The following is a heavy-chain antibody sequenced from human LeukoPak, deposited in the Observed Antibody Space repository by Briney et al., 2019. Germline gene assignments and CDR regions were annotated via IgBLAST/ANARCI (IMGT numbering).Heavy chain of an antibody. CDR3: ARGRTRYDSSGYPPRFDP. Sequence: PSETLSLTCTVSGGSISSYYWSWIRQPPGKGLEWIGEINHSGSTNYNPSLKSRVTISVDTSKNQFSLKLSSVTAADTAVYYCARGRTRYDSSGYPPRFDPWGQGTLVTVSS. CDR2: INHSGST. CDR1: GGSISSYY. D-gene: IGHD3-22*01. V-gene: IGHV4-34*01. J-gene: IGHJ5*02.